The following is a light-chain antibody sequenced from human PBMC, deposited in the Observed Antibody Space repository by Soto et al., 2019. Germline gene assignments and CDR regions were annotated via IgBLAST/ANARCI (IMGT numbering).Light chain of an antibody. CDR2: NNN. J-gene: IGLJ3*02. Sequence: QSVLTQPPSASGTPVQRVTISCSGSSSNIGRNTVNWYQQFPGTAPNLLIYNNNERPSGVPDRFSGSKSGTSASLAISGLRSEDEADYYCAAWDASLNGRVFGGGTKLTVL. CDR1: SSNIGRNT. CDR3: AAWDASLNGRV. V-gene: IGLV1-44*01.